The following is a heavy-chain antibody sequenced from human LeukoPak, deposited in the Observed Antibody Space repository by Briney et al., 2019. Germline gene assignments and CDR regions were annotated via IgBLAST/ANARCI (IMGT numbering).Heavy chain of an antibody. CDR3: AREGFGSYLTY. Sequence: SSETLSLTCTVSGGSISSSSYYWGWIRQPPGKGLEWIGSIYYSGSTYYNPSLKSRVTISVDTSKNQFSLKLSSVTAADTAVYYCAREGFGSYLTYWGQGTLVTVSS. J-gene: IGHJ4*02. CDR2: IYYSGST. CDR1: GGSISSSSYY. V-gene: IGHV4-39*02. D-gene: IGHD1-26*01.